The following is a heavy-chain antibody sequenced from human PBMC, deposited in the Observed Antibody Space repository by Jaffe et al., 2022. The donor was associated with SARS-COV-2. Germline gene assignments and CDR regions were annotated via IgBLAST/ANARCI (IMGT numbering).Heavy chain of an antibody. CDR3: AREDRAGPYYYYGMDV. V-gene: IGHV4-59*01. J-gene: IGHJ6*02. Sequence: QVQLQESGPGLVKPSETLSLTCTVSGGSISSYYWSWIRQPPGKGLEWIGYIYYSGSTNYNPSLKSRVTISVDTSKNQFSLKLSSVTAADTAVYYCAREDRAGPYYYYGMDVWGQGTTVTVSS. CDR1: GGSISSYY. D-gene: IGHD6-19*01. CDR2: IYYSGST.